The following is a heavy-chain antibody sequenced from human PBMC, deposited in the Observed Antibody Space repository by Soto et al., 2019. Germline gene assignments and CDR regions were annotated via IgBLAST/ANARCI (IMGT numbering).Heavy chain of an antibody. V-gene: IGHV4-59*01. D-gene: IGHD3-3*01. J-gene: IGHJ5*02. CDR3: ARSPRGYDFWSGPTNWFDP. CDR2: IYYSGST. Sequence: SETLSLTCTVSGGSISSYYWSWIRQPPGKGLEWIGYIYYSGSTNYNPSLKSRVTISVDTSKNQFSLKLSSVTAADTAMYYCARSPRGYDFWSGPTNWFDPWGQGTLVTVSS. CDR1: GGSISSYY.